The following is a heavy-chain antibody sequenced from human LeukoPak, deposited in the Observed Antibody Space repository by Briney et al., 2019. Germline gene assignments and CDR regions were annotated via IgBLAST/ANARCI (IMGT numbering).Heavy chain of an antibody. V-gene: IGHV3-11*06. J-gene: IGHJ3*02. Sequence: GGSLRLSCAASGFTFSDYYMSWIRQAPGKGLEWVSYISSSSSYTNYADSVKGRFTISRDNAKDSLYLQMNSLRAEDTAVYYCARDGPTYYYDSSGYLNAFDIWGQGTMVTVSS. CDR2: ISSSSSYT. CDR3: ARDGPTYYYDSSGYLNAFDI. D-gene: IGHD3-22*01. CDR1: GFTFSDYY.